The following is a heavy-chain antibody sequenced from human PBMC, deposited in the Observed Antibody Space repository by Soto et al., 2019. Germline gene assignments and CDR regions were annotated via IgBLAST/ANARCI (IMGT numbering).Heavy chain of an antibody. CDR2: TYYRSKWYN. V-gene: IGHV6-1*01. Sequence: PSPTLSLTCGISGDSVSSNSAAWHWIRQSPSRGLEWLGRTYYRSKWYNDYAVSVKSRITINPDTSKNQFSLQLNSVTPEDTAVYYCAKDFYGSGSFNVWGKGTTVTVSS. D-gene: IGHD3-10*01. CDR1: GDSVSSNSAA. CDR3: AKDFYGSGSFNV. J-gene: IGHJ6*04.